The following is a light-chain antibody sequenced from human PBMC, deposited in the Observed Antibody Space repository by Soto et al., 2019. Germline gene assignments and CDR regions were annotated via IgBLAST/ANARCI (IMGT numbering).Light chain of an antibody. J-gene: IGKJ2*01. CDR1: QSVSSTF. CDR3: QQYGRSLYT. CDR2: GAS. Sequence: IVLTQSPGTLSLSPGERATLSCRASQSVSSTFLAWYQQKPCQAPRLLIYGASTRATGIPDRFIGSGSVTDFTLTISILEPEDFAVYYCQQYGRSLYTFGPGTKLEIK. V-gene: IGKV3-20*01.